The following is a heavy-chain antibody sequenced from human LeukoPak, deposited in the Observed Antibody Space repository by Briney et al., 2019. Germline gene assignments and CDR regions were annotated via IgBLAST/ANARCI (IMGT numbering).Heavy chain of an antibody. V-gene: IGHV3-7*01. D-gene: IGHD3-10*01. CDR3: XRDXYXFXXGSXPXXXXL. CDR1: GFIFSTYW. Sequence: SXAAXGFIFSTYWMSWVRQAPGKGLECVANIKQDGSETHYVDSVKGRFTISRDNGRNSMYLQMNSLRDEDTAVYEXXRDXYXFXXGSXPXXXXLWGRGXLXTVSS. J-gene: IGHJ2*01. CDR2: IKQDGSET.